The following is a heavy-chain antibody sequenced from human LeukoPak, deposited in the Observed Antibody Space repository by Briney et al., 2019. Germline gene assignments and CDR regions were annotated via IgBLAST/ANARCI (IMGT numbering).Heavy chain of an antibody. V-gene: IGHV3-23*01. CDR3: ARDNYYGSGSYTAY. CDR2: ISGSGGST. Sequence: GGSLRLSCVAPGFTFSNFAMSWVRQAPGKGLEWVSSISGSGGSTYYADSVKGRFPISRDNSKNTLYLQMNDLGADDTAVYYCARDNYYGSGSYTAYWGQGTLVTVSS. J-gene: IGHJ4*02. D-gene: IGHD3-10*01. CDR1: GFTFSNFA.